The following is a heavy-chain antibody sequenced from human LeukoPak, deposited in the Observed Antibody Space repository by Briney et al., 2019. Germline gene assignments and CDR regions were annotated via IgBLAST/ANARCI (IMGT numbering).Heavy chain of an antibody. D-gene: IGHD3-22*01. J-gene: IGHJ4*02. CDR2: FHRCGCT. CDR3: AKDPTHFRVWDDYDNTRLNY. CDR1: GFNVSGND. Sequence: GGSLRLSCAASGFNVSGNDMSWVRQAPGKGLEWVSLFHRCGCTCYADSVKGKFTISRDNSKNTLFVQMNSLRAEDTAVYYCAKDPTHFRVWDDYDNTRLNYWGQGTLVTVSS. V-gene: IGHV3-66*01.